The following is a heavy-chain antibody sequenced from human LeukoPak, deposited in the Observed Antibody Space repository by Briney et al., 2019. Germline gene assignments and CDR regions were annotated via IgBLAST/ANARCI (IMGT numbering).Heavy chain of an antibody. Sequence: SVKVSCKASGGTFSSYAISWVRQAPGQGLEWMGRIIPILGIANYAQKFQGRVTITADKSTSTAYMELSSLRSEDTAVYYCARQEGMVATDPYYFDYWGQGTLVTVSS. D-gene: IGHD5-12*01. J-gene: IGHJ4*02. V-gene: IGHV1-69*04. CDR1: GGTFSSYA. CDR2: IIPILGIA. CDR3: ARQEGMVATDPYYFDY.